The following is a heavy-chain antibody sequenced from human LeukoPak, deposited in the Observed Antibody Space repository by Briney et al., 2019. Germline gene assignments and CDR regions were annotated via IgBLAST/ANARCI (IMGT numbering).Heavy chain of an antibody. CDR1: GGSISSYY. J-gene: IGHJ4*02. CDR2: IYYSGST. CDR3: ARGSGF. Sequence: SETLSLTCTVSGGSISSYYWSWIRQPPGKGLEWIGSIYYSGSTYYNPSLKSRVTISVDTSKNQFSLKLSSVTAADTAVYYCARGSGFWGQGTLVTVSS. V-gene: IGHV4-59*12. D-gene: IGHD3-22*01.